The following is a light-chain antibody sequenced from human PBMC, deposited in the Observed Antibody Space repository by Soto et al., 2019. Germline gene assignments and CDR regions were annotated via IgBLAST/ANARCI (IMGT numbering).Light chain of an antibody. CDR3: QRYNSYSRT. V-gene: IGKV1-5*01. J-gene: IGKJ1*01. Sequence: DIQMTQSPSTLSAYVGDRVSITRRASQSISNWLAWYQQKPGKVPKLLIYDASSLESGVPSRFNGTRSGTEFTLTISGLQPDDLSTYYCQRYNSYSRTLGQATKV. CDR2: DAS. CDR1: QSISNW.